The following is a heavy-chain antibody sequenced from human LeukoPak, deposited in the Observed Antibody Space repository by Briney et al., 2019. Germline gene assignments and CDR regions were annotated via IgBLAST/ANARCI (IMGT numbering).Heavy chain of an antibody. D-gene: IGHD2-2*01. V-gene: IGHV4-34*01. J-gene: IGHJ4*02. CDR2: IHYSGST. CDR1: GGSFSGYY. Sequence: SETLSLTCAVYGGSFSGYYWSWIRQPPGKGLEWIGGIHYSGSTKYNPSLKSRVTISVDTSKNQFSLKLSSVTAADTALYYCARHLRDTSTSFDYWGQGTLVTVSS. CDR3: ARHLRDTSTSFDY.